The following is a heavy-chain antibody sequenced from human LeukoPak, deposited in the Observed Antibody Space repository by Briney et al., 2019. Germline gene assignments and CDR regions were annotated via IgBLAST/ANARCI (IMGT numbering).Heavy chain of an antibody. CDR3: ARGSLMGGVVIDAFDI. V-gene: IGHV1-8*03. D-gene: IGHD3-3*01. J-gene: IGHJ3*02. CDR2: MNPNSGNT. Sequence: ASVNVSCKASGYTFTSYDINWVRQATGQGLEWMGWMNPNSGNTGYAQKFQGRVTITRNTSISTAYMELSSLRSEDTAVYYCARGSLMGGVVIDAFDIWGQGTMVTVSS. CDR1: GYTFTSYD.